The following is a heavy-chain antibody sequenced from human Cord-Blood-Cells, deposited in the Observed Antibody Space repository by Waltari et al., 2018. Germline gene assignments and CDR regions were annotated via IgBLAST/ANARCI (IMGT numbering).Heavy chain of an antibody. V-gene: IGHV4-38-2*01. J-gene: IGHJ5*02. CDR1: GYSIRSGYY. CDR3: AKFSGSYYWFDP. Sequence: QVQLQESGPGLVKPSETLSLTCAVSGYSIRSGYYWGWIRQPPGKGLEWIGSIYHSGSTYYNPSLKSRVTISVDTSKNQFSLKLSSVTAADTAVYYCAKFSGSYYWFDPWGQGTLVTVSS. CDR2: IYHSGST. D-gene: IGHD1-26*01.